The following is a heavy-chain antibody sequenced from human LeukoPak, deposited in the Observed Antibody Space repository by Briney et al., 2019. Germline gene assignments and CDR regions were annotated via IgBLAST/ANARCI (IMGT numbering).Heavy chain of an antibody. D-gene: IGHD6-19*01. CDR3: AKDGQWRTSYYSNNTEA. Sequence: SLRLSSAASGFTSSKDAMRWGRQAPGEGLEWVSAISASGGSTYSADSVMGRFTIYKDNSKNSPYLNMNSLRAEATPGNYCAKDGQWRTSYYSNNTEAWGKGTTVTVSS. V-gene: IGHV3-23*01. CDR1: GFTSSKDA. J-gene: IGHJ6*03. CDR2: ISASGGST.